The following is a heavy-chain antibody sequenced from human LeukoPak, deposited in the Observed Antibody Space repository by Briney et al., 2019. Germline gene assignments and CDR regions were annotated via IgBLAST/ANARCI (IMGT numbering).Heavy chain of an antibody. CDR3: AKSFSSSWSLDS. D-gene: IGHD6-13*01. J-gene: IGHJ4*02. CDR1: GFTFNGYD. V-gene: IGHV3-30*18. Sequence: GGSLRLSCAASGFTFNGYDMHWVRQAPGKGLGWVAIILYDGSRKYYADSVKGRFTISRDNSQNTLYLQMDSLRAEDTAVYFCAKSFSSSWSLDSWGQGSLVTVSS. CDR2: ILYDGSRK.